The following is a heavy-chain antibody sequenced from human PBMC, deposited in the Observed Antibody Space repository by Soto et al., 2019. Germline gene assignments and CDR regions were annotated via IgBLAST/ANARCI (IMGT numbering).Heavy chain of an antibody. J-gene: IGHJ5*02. CDR3: ARDHRVQDFWRGYPPPPVWFDP. D-gene: IGHD3-3*01. V-gene: IGHV3-33*01. Sequence: GGSLRLSCAASGFTFSSYGMHWVRQAPGKGLEWVAVIWYDGSNKYYADSVKGRFTISRDNSKNTLYLQMNSLRAEDTAVYYCARDHRVQDFWRGYPPPPVWFDPWGQGTLVTVSS. CDR1: GFTFSSYG. CDR2: IWYDGSNK.